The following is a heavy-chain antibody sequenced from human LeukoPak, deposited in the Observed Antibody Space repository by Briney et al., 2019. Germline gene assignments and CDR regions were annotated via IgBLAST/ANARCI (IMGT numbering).Heavy chain of an antibody. Sequence: SVKVSCKASGYPFTNYGISWVRQAPGQGLEWMGGIIPIFGTANYAQKFQGRVTITADESTSTAYMELSSLRSEDTAVYYCASPTGTTEGWFDPWGQGTLVTVSS. J-gene: IGHJ5*02. CDR2: IIPIFGTA. CDR1: GYPFTNYG. V-gene: IGHV1-69*13. CDR3: ASPTGTTEGWFDP. D-gene: IGHD1-7*01.